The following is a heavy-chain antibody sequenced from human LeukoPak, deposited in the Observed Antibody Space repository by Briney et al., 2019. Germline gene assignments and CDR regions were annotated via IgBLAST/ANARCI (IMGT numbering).Heavy chain of an antibody. Sequence: GGSLRLSCVASGFIFSNYDMNWVRQAPGKGLGCVSHVGTSGTIIYYADSVKGQFTISRDNARNSIHLQMSNLRAEDTAVYYCTRVSRDGYSYGFYEYWGQGTPVTVSS. J-gene: IGHJ4*02. D-gene: IGHD5-18*01. V-gene: IGHV3-48*03. CDR3: TRVSRDGYSYGFYEY. CDR2: VGTSGTII. CDR1: GFIFSNYD.